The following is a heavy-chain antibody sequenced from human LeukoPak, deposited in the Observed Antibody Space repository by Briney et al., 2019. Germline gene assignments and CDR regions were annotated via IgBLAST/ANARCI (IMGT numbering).Heavy chain of an antibody. Sequence: PGGSLRLSCAASGFTFSSYAMQWVRQAPGKGLEWVAGISYDGSNKYYADSVKGRFTISRDNSKNTLYLQMNSLRGEDTAVYYCVRDAQLLYGNWFDRWGQGTLVTVSS. CDR3: VRDAQLLYGNWFDR. J-gene: IGHJ5*02. D-gene: IGHD2-2*02. CDR2: ISYDGSNK. V-gene: IGHV3-30-3*01. CDR1: GFTFSSYA.